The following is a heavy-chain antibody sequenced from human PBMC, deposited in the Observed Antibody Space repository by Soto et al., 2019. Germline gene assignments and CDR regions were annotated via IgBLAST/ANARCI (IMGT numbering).Heavy chain of an antibody. CDR2: IYTSGST. Sequence: RSLTCTVSGGSISSYYWSWIRQPAGKGLEWIGRIYTSGSTNYNPSLKSRVTMSVDTSKNQFSLRLSSVTAADTAVYYCARDWYCSGGSCQGNWFDPWGQGTLVTVSS. CDR1: GGSISSYY. J-gene: IGHJ5*02. CDR3: ARDWYCSGGSCQGNWFDP. V-gene: IGHV4-4*07. D-gene: IGHD2-15*01.